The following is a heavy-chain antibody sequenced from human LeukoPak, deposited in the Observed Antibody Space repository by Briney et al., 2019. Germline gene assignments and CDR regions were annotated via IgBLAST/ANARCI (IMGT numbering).Heavy chain of an antibody. V-gene: IGHV1-18*01. Sequence: ASVKVSCKASGYTFTSYGITWVRQAPGQGLEWMGWISAYNGNTKYVQKLQGRVTMTTDTSTSTAYMELRSLRSDDTAVYYCTRGPLAVAGSPLFYWGQGTLVTVSS. CDR3: TRGPLAVAGSPLFY. J-gene: IGHJ4*02. D-gene: IGHD6-13*01. CDR2: ISAYNGNT. CDR1: GYTFTSYG.